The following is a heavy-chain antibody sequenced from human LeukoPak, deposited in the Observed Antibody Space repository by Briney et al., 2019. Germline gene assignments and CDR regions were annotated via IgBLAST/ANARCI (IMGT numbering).Heavy chain of an antibody. CDR3: ARHEMATITFDY. CDR2: IYYSGST. CDR1: GGSISSYY. Sequence: SETLSLTCTVSGGSISSYYWSWIRQPPGKGLEWIGYIYYSGSTNYNPSLKSRVTISVDTSKNQFSLKLSSVTAADTAVYYCARHEMATITFDYWGQGTLVTVSS. V-gene: IGHV4-59*08. D-gene: IGHD5-24*01. J-gene: IGHJ4*02.